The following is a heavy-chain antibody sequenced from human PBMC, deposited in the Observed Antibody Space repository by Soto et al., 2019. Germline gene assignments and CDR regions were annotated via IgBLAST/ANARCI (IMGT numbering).Heavy chain of an antibody. J-gene: IGHJ6*02. Sequence: RSLTCAVYGGSFSGYYWSWIRQPPGKGLEWIGEINHSGSTNYNPSLKSRVTISVDTSKNQFSLKLSSVTAADTAVYYCARGAGRGADSLYYYYGMDVWGQGTTVTVSS. CDR3: ARGAGRGADSLYYYYGMDV. CDR1: GGSFSGYY. CDR2: INHSGST. V-gene: IGHV4-34*01. D-gene: IGHD3-22*01.